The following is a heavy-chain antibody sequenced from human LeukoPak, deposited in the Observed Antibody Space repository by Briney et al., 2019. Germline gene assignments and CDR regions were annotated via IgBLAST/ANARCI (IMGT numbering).Heavy chain of an antibody. Sequence: GGSLRLSCAASGFTFSSYGMSWVRQAPGKGLEWVSGISGSGGSTYYADSVKGRFTISRDNSKNTLYLQMNSLRAEDTAVYYCAKRRGLELLYYYYMDVWGKGTTVTVSS. D-gene: IGHD1-7*01. CDR1: GFTFSSYG. J-gene: IGHJ6*03. CDR3: AKRRGLELLYYYYMDV. CDR2: ISGSGGST. V-gene: IGHV3-23*01.